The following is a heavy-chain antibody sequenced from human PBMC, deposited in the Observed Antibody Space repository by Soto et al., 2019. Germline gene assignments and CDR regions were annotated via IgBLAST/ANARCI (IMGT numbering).Heavy chain of an antibody. CDR2: VGTAGDT. CDR1: GFTFSSYD. Sequence: GGSLRLSCAASGFTFSSYDMHWVRQATGKGLEWVSAVGTAGDTYYPGSVKGRFTISRENAKNSLYLQMNSLRAEDTAVYYCARGQYYYYGMDVWGQGTTVTVSS. CDR3: ARGQYYYYGMDV. V-gene: IGHV3-13*01. J-gene: IGHJ6*02.